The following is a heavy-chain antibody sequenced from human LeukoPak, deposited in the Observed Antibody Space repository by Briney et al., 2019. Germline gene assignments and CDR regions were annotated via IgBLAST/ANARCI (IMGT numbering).Heavy chain of an antibody. CDR2: IYYSGST. CDR1: GGSISSSSYY. CDR3: ARAVSGWFYFDY. J-gene: IGHJ4*02. Sequence: SETLSLTCTVSGGSISSSSYYWGWIRQPPGKGLEWIGNIYYSGSTYYKSSLKSRVTISVDTSKNQFSLKLSSVTAADTAVYYCARAVSGWFYFDYWGQGTLVTVSS. D-gene: IGHD6-19*01. V-gene: IGHV4-39*07.